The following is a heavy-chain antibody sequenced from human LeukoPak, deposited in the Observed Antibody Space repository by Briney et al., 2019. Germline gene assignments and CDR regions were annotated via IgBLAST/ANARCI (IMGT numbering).Heavy chain of an antibody. D-gene: IGHD3-16*01. J-gene: IGHJ3*02. Sequence: GGSLRLSCAASGFTFSGSAMHWVRQASGKGLEWVGRIRSKANSYATAYAASLKGRFTISRDDSKNTAYLQMNSLKPEDTAVYYCTASRGVWGALDAWDDAFDIWGQGTMVTVSS. CDR2: IRSKANSYAT. V-gene: IGHV3-73*01. CDR1: GFTFSGSA. CDR3: TASRGVWGALDAWDDAFDI.